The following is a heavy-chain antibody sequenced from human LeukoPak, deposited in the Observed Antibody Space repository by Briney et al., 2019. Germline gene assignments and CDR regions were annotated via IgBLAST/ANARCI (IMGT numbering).Heavy chain of an antibody. CDR2: ISYSGGST. J-gene: IGHJ4*02. V-gene: IGHV3-23*01. Sequence: PGGSLRLSRAASGFTFSTYAMSWVRQAPGKGLEWVSAISYSGGSTYYADSVKGRFTISRDNSKNTLYLQMNSLRAEDTAIYYCAKDQRSIAVAGFFDYWGQGTLVTVSS. CDR1: GFTFSTYA. CDR3: AKDQRSIAVAGFFDY. D-gene: IGHD6-19*01.